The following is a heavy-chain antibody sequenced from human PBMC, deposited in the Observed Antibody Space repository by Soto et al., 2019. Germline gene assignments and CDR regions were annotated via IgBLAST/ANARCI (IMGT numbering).Heavy chain of an antibody. D-gene: IGHD3-3*01. CDR2: LMPIFGTA. CDR3: ARGRDYGFWSGYSGYDLDD. Sequence: QVQLVQSGAEVKKPGSAVKVACKASGGTCRSYAISWVRQAPGQGLEWTGGLMPIFGTANAAQKSQGRATITAAESTATAYMELSRLRSEDTAVYYCARGRDYGFWSGYSGYDLDDWGQGTLVTVSS. CDR1: GGTCRSYA. V-gene: IGHV1-69*01. J-gene: IGHJ4*02.